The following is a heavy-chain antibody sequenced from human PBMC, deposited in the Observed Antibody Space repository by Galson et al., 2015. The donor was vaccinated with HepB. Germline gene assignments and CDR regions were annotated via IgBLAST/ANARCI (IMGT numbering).Heavy chain of an antibody. CDR3: ARDPQIEVNYYYYYGMDV. D-gene: IGHD2/OR15-2a*01. CDR2: ISSSSSTI. J-gene: IGHJ6*02. CDR1: GFTFSSYS. Sequence: SLRLSCAASGFTFSSYSRNWVRKAPGKGLEWVSYISSSSSTIYYADSVKGRFTISRDNAKNSLYLQMNSLRAEDTAVYYCARDPQIEVNYYYYYGMDVWGQGTTVTVSS. V-gene: IGHV3-48*01.